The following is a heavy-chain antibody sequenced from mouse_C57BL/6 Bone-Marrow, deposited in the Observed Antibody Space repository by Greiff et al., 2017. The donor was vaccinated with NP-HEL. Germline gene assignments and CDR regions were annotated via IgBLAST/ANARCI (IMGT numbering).Heavy chain of an antibody. CDR1: GYTFTSYG. Sequence: VQRVESGAELARPGASVKLSCKASGYTFTSYGISWVKQRTGQGLEWIGEIYPRSGNTYYNEKFKGKATLTADKSSSTAYMELRSLTSEDSAVYFCARSGYYGSRRGFAYWGQGTLVTVSA. CDR3: ARSGYYGSRRGFAY. D-gene: IGHD1-1*01. CDR2: IYPRSGNT. J-gene: IGHJ3*01. V-gene: IGHV1-81*01.